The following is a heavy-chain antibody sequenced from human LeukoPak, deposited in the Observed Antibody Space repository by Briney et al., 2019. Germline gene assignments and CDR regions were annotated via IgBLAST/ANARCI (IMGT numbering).Heavy chain of an antibody. CDR3: ARGAKGYWYFDL. V-gene: IGHV3-74*01. Sequence: GGSLRLSCAASGFTFDDYTMHWVRQAPGKGLVWVSRVNVDGSTYYADSVKGRFTVSRDNAENTLYLQVNSLGDEDTAVYYCARGAKGYWYFDLWGRGTLVTVSS. J-gene: IGHJ2*01. CDR1: GFTFDDYT. CDR2: VNVDGST.